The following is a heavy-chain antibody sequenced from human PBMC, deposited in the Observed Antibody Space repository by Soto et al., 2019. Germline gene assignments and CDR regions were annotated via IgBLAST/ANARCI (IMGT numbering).Heavy chain of an antibody. CDR3: AKALGDYIWGSYRSIDY. V-gene: IGHV3-23*01. J-gene: IGHJ4*02. D-gene: IGHD3-16*02. Sequence: GGSLRLSCAASGFTFSSYAMNWVRQAPGKGLEWVSAISGSGGSTYYADSVKGRFTISRDNSKNTLYLQMNSLRAEDTAVYYCAKALGDYIWGSYRSIDYWGQGTLVTVSS. CDR2: ISGSGGST. CDR1: GFTFSSYA.